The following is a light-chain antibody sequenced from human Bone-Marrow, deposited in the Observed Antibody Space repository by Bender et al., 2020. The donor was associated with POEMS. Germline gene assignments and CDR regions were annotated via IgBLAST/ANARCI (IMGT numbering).Light chain of an antibody. CDR2: EIN. CDR1: SSDVGGYDF. CDR3: QSYDTSLRGVL. J-gene: IGLJ2*01. V-gene: IGLV2-8*01. Sequence: QSALTQPPSASGSPGQSVTISCAGTSSDVGGYDFVSWFQQHPGKAPKLIIYEINKRPSGVPDRFSGSKSGNTASLTVSGLQAEDEADYYCQSYDTSLRGVLFGGGTKLTVL.